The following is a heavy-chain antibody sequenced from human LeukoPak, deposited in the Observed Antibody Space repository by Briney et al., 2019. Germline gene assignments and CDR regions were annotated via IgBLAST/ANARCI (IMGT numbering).Heavy chain of an antibody. CDR2: IYYSGST. CDR1: GGSISSSTFY. D-gene: IGHD6-6*01. CDR3: ARERGGPGIAARHNWFDP. V-gene: IGHV4-39*07. Sequence: MPSETLSLTCTVSGGSISSSTFYWGWIRQPPGKGLEWIGSIYYSGSTYYNPSLKSRVTTSVDTSKNQFSLKLSSVTAADTAVYYCARERGGPGIAARHNWFDPWGQGTLVTVSS. J-gene: IGHJ5*02.